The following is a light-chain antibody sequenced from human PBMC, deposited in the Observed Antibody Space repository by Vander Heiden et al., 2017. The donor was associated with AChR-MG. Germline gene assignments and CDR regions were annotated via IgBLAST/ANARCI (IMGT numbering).Light chain of an antibody. V-gene: IGLV10-54*04. CDR3: SAWDRSLSGVV. Sequence: QAGLTQPPSVSKGLGQTATLTCTGNSNNVGDQGVTWFQHHQGHPPKLLSYRRNNGPSGISERFSAFRSGNTDSLTISGLQPEDEADYYCSAWDRSLSGVVFGGGTKLTVL. CDR2: RRN. J-gene: IGLJ2*01. CDR1: SNNVGDQG.